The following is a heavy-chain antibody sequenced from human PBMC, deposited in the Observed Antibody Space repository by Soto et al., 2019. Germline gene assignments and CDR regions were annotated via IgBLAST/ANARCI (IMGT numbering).Heavy chain of an antibody. CDR2: IYYSGST. CDR3: ARRAYSSGWYYFDY. CDR1: GGSISSYY. J-gene: IGHJ4*02. V-gene: IGHV4-59*08. D-gene: IGHD6-19*01. Sequence: SETLSLTCTVSGGSISSYYWSWIRQPPGKGLEWIGYIYYSGSTNYNPSLKSRVTISVDTSKNQFSLKLSSVTAADTAVYYCARRAYSSGWYYFDYWGQGTLVTSPQ.